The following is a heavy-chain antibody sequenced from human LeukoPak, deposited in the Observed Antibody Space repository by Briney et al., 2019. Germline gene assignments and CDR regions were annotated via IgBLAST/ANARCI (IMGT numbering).Heavy chain of an antibody. CDR1: GFTFSSYG. J-gene: IGHJ5*02. CDR3: AKEIVSAAISGFDP. D-gene: IGHD2-2*02. Sequence: EGSLRLSCAASGFTFSSYGMHWVRQAPGKGLEWVAFIRYDGSNKYYADSVKGRFTISRDNSKNTLYLQMNSLRAEDTAVYYCAKEIVSAAISGFDPWGQGTLVTVSS. CDR2: IRYDGSNK. V-gene: IGHV3-30*02.